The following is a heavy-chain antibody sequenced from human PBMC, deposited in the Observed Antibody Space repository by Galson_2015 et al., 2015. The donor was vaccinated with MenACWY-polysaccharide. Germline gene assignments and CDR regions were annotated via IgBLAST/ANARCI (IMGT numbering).Heavy chain of an antibody. D-gene: IGHD3-22*01. CDR2: MNPNSGNT. Sequence: SVKVSCKASGYSFSSYDINWVRQTTGQGLEWMGWMNPNSGNTGYAQKFQGRVTMTRNTSISIDYMELSSLRSEDTAVYYCARGGKYYYDSSGYLNWFDPWGQGTLVTVSS. J-gene: IGHJ5*02. CDR3: ARGGKYYYDSSGYLNWFDP. V-gene: IGHV1-8*01. CDR1: GYSFSSYD.